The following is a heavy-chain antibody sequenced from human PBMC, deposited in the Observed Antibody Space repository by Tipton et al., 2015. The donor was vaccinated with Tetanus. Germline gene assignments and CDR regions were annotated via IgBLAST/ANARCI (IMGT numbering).Heavy chain of an antibody. V-gene: IGHV5-51*01. CDR3: ARHGSIGARQNRFDA. CDR1: GYNFTVYY. Sequence: QLVQSGAEVKKPGESLKISCKGSGYNFTVYYIAWVRQLPGKGLEWMGIIYPSDSTTRYSPSFQGQVTISADKSFSTAYLQWTSLRASDSAVYYCARHGSIGARQNRFDAWGQGTPVTVSS. CDR2: IYPSDSTT. D-gene: IGHD6-6*01. J-gene: IGHJ5*02.